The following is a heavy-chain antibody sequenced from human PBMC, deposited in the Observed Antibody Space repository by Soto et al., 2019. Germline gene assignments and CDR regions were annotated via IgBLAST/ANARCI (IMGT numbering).Heavy chain of an antibody. J-gene: IGHJ4*01. CDR2: IIPIFGAT. CDR3: ARAPFYEFWSGYYREKYFDY. CDR1: GGTFSSHA. V-gene: IGHV1-69*12. D-gene: IGHD3-3*01. Sequence: QVQLVQSGSEVKKPGSSVKVSCKASGGTFSSHAISWVRQAPGQGLEWMGCIIPIFGATNYAQKFQGRVTIAADESTATDSRELSSLRSEDTAVYYCARAPFYEFWSGYYREKYFDYWGRGSLVTVSS.